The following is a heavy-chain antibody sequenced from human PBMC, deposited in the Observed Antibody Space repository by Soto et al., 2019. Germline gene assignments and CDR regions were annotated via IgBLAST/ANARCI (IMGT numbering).Heavy chain of an antibody. J-gene: IGHJ4*02. Sequence: GGSLRLSCAASGFICSSYDMSWVRQAPGKGLEWVSTILVDGRTFYVDSVKGRFTISRDSSQNTVYLQMNSLTAGDTALYYCAQTYGLPRGFFDYWGRGTLVTVSS. D-gene: IGHD5-18*01. CDR1: GFICSSYD. CDR3: AQTYGLPRGFFDY. V-gene: IGHV3-23*01. CDR2: ILVDGRT.